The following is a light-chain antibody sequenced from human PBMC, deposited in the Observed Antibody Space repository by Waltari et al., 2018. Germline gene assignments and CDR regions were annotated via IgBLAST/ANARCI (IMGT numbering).Light chain of an antibody. Sequence: EIVLTQSPATLSLSPGERATLFCRASQTVGTYLAWYQQKPGQPPRLLIFDASRRSTGIPAKFRGSGSWTDFTLTVSNLEPEDFAVYFCQQRSSWPYTFGQGTRLEI. CDR1: QTVGTY. J-gene: IGKJ2*01. CDR3: QQRSSWPYT. V-gene: IGKV3-11*01. CDR2: DAS.